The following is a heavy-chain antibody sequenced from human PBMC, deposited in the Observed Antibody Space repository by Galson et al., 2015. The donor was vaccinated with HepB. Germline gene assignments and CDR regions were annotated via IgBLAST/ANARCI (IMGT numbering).Heavy chain of an antibody. CDR2: ISYDGTQK. D-gene: IGHD3/OR15-3a*01. J-gene: IGHJ3*01. CDR1: GFRFGPYG. Sequence: SLRLSCAASGFRFGPYGMDWVRQVPGKGLEWVAVISYDGTQKHYGDSVKGRFIISRDNSKNTLSLEMNSLRPEDTAIYYCAKGDKLGWSTHDAFHVWGPGTMVTVSS. CDR3: AKGDKLGWSTHDAFHV. V-gene: IGHV3-30*18.